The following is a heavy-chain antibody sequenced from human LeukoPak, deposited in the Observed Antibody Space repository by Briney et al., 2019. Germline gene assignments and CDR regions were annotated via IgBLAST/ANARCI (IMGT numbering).Heavy chain of an antibody. V-gene: IGHV3-30*02. D-gene: IGHD3-16*01. CDR3: AKDGGWMDPSVLYWYFDL. Sequence: GGSLRLSCAASGFTFSSYGTHWVRQAPGKGLEWVAFIRYDGSNKYYADSVKGRFTISRDNSKNTLFLQMNSLRAEDTAVYYCAKDGGWMDPSVLYWYFDLWGRGTLVTVSS. CDR1: GFTFSSYG. CDR2: IRYDGSNK. J-gene: IGHJ2*01.